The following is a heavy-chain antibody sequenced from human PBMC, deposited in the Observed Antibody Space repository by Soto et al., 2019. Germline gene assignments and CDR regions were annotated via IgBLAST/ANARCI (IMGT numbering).Heavy chain of an antibody. V-gene: IGHV3-30*18. J-gene: IGHJ6*02. CDR1: GFTFSSYG. D-gene: IGHD1-20*01. Sequence: PRGSLRLSCAASGFTFSSYGMHWVRQAPGKGLEWVAVISYDGSNKYYADSVKGRFTISRDNSKNTLYLQMNSLRAEDTAVYYCAKCDNSGYYYYGMDVWGQGTTVTVSS. CDR3: AKCDNSGYYYYGMDV. CDR2: ISYDGSNK.